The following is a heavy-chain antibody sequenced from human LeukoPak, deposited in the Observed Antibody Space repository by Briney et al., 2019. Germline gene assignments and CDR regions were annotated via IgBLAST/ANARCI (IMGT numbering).Heavy chain of an antibody. J-gene: IGHJ6*03. V-gene: IGHV4-39*01. Sequence: SETLSLTCTVSGGSISSSSYYWGWIRQPPGKGLEWIGSIYYSGSTYYNPSLKSRVTISVDTSKNQFSLKLSSVTAADTAVYYCAGSSPSGYYYYYMDVWGKGTTVTVSS. CDR3: AGSSPSGYYYYYMDV. D-gene: IGHD6-6*01. CDR2: IYYSGST. CDR1: GGSISSSSYY.